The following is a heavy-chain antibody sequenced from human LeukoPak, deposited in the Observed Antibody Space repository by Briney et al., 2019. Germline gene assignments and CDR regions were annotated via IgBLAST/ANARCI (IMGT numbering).Heavy chain of an antibody. Sequence: GGSLRLSCAASGFTFSTYGMYWVRQAPGKGLEWVSGISVSGGSTYYADAVKGRFTISRDDSKNTLYLQMNSLGAADTAVYYCARRGGPAAMSFFDYWGQGTLVTVSS. D-gene: IGHD2-2*01. CDR1: GFTFSTYG. V-gene: IGHV3-23*01. CDR3: ARRGGPAAMSFFDY. J-gene: IGHJ4*02. CDR2: ISVSGGST.